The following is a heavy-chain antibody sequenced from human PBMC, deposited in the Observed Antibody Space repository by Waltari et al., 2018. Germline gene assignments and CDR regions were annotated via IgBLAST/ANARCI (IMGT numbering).Heavy chain of an antibody. CDR2: IDYSGST. V-gene: IGHV4-39*02. Sequence: QLQLQESGPGLVKPSETLSLTCTVSGGSISSSSYYWGWIRQPPGKGLEWIGSIDYSGSTYYNPSLKSRVTISVDTSKNQFSLKLSSVTAADTAVYYCARDSSSSRYYYYGMDVWGQGTTVTVSS. J-gene: IGHJ6*02. CDR1: GGSISSSSYY. D-gene: IGHD6-6*01. CDR3: ARDSSSSRYYYYGMDV.